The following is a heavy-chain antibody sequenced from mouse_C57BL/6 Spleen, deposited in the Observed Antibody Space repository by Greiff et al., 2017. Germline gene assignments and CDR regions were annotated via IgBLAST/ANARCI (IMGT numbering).Heavy chain of an antibody. CDR3: VRLLAAGRAAMDY. Sequence: EVQLQESGGGLVQPKGSLKLSCAASGFSFNTYAMNWVRQAPGKGLEWVARIRSKSNNYATYYADSVKDRFTISRDDSESMLYLQMNNLKTEDTAMYYCVRLLAAGRAAMDYWGQGTSVTVSS. CDR2: IRSKSNNYAT. D-gene: IGHD3-1*01. V-gene: IGHV10-1*01. J-gene: IGHJ4*01. CDR1: GFSFNTYA.